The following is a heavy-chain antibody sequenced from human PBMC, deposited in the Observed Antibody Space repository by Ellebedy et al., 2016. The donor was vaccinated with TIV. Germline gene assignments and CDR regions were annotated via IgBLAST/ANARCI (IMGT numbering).Heavy chain of an antibody. CDR2: INPNSGAT. D-gene: IGHD4-17*01. J-gene: IGHJ4*02. Sequence: AASVKVSCKASGYTFTGYYLHWVRQAAGQGLEWMGWINPNSGATTYAQNFQGRVTMTRDTSVTTAYMELSRLRSDDTAMYYCTRALMTTETPGEYWGQGTLVNVSS. V-gene: IGHV1-2*02. CDR3: TRALMTTETPGEY. CDR1: GYTFTGYY.